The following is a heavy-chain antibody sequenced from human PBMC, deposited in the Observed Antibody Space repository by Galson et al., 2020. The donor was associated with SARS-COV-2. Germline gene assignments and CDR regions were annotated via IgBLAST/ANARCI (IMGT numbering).Heavy chain of an antibody. V-gene: IGHV1-2*02. CDR3: ARPLPYYDSSGFDY. CDR1: GYTFSGYY. J-gene: IGHJ4*02. Sequence: ASVKVSCKAAGYTFSGYYLHWVRQAPGQGLEWMGWINPNIGGTNYAQKFQGRVTMTRDTSISTAYMELSSLRSDDTAVYYCARPLPYYDSSGFDYWGQGTLVTVSS. D-gene: IGHD3-22*01. CDR2: INPNIGGT.